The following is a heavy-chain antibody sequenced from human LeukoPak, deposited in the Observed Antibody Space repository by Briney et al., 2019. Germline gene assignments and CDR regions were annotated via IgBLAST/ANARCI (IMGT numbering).Heavy chain of an antibody. CDR1: GFTVSSNY. V-gene: IGHV3-53*04. D-gene: IGHD3-16*01. CDR2: IYSGGST. CDR3: TGTLIPGGFVDY. Sequence: GGSLRLSCAGSGFTVSSNYMSWVRQDQGKGLEWVSVIYSGGSTYYADSVKGRFTISRHNSKNTVYLQMDSLRSDDTAVYYCTGTLIPGGFVDYWGQGTLVTVSS. J-gene: IGHJ4*02.